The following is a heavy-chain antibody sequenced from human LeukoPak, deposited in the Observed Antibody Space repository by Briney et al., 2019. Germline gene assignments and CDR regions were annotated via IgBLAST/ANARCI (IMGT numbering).Heavy chain of an antibody. Sequence: QPGGSLRLSCAASGFTLSRYWMHWVRQAPGKGLVWVAGINSDGSSTSYADPVKGRVTISRDNAKNTAYLQMNSLKTEDTAVYYCTRLAEDVVVTADLDYWGQGTLVTVSS. CDR3: TRLAEDVVVTADLDY. D-gene: IGHD2-21*02. V-gene: IGHV3-74*01. CDR1: GFTLSRYW. J-gene: IGHJ4*02. CDR2: INSDGSST.